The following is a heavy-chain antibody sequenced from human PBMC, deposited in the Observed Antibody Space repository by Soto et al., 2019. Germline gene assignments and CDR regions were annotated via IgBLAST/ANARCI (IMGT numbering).Heavy chain of an antibody. CDR1: GYTFTSYG. J-gene: IGHJ4*02. CDR3: ARVGWAGDYVWGSYRNYFDY. CDR2: ISAYNGNP. V-gene: IGHV1-18*01. Sequence: GASVKVSGKASGYTFTSYGISWVRQAPGQGLEWMGWISAYNGNPNYAQKLQDRVTMTTDTSTSTAYMELRSLRSDDTAVYYCARVGWAGDYVWGSYRNYFDYWGQGTLVTVSS. D-gene: IGHD3-16*02.